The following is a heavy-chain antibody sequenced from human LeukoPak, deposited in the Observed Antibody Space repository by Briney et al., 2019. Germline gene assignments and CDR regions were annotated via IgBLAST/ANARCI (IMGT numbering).Heavy chain of an antibody. J-gene: IGHJ5*02. CDR3: ARGQSTGYDFWSGPNWFDP. D-gene: IGHD3-3*01. CDR1: GGSISSYY. CDR2: IYYSGST. V-gene: IGHV4-59*01. Sequence: SETLSLTCTVSGGSISSYYWSWIRQPPGKGLEWIGYIYYSGSTNYNPSLKSRVTISVDTSKNQFSLKLSSVTAADTAVYYCARGQSTGYDFWSGPNWFDPWGQGTLVTVSS.